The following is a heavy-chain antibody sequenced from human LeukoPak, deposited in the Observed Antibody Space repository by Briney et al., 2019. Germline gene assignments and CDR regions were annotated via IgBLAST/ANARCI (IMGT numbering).Heavy chain of an antibody. V-gene: IGHV4-34*01. CDR2: INHSGST. J-gene: IGHJ6*02. CDR3: ARGETYSGSYLFGMDV. CDR1: GGSFSGYY. Sequence: SETPSLTCAVYGGSFSGYYWSWIRQPPGKGLEWIGEINHSGSTNYNPSLKSRVTISVDTSKNQFSLRLSSVTAADTAVYYCARGETYSGSYLFGMDVWGQGTTVTVSS. D-gene: IGHD1-26*01.